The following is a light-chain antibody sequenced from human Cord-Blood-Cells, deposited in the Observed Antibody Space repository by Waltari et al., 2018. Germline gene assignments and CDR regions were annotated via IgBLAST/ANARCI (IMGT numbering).Light chain of an antibody. J-gene: IGLJ2*01. CDR2: EVS. V-gene: IGLV2-23*02. CDR1: SSHVGSYNL. Sequence: QSALTQPATVYGSPGQSITISCTRTSSHVGSYNLVSWDQQHPGKAPKLMIYEVSKRPSGVSNRFSGSKSGNTASLTISGLQAEDEADYYCCSYAGSPRVVFGGGTKLTVL. CDR3: CSYAGSPRVV.